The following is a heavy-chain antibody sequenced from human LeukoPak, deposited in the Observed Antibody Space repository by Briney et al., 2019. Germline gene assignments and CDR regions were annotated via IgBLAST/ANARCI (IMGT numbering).Heavy chain of an antibody. CDR3: ARGGYSSGWYLGWAPQGLIDY. Sequence: SETLSLTCAVYGGSFSGYYWSWIRQPPGKGLEWIGEINHSGSTNYNPSLKSRVTISVDTSKNQFSLKLSSVTAADTAVYYCARGGYSSGWYLGWAPQGLIDYWGQGTLVTVSS. J-gene: IGHJ4*02. CDR1: GGSFSGYY. D-gene: IGHD6-19*01. CDR2: INHSGST. V-gene: IGHV4-34*01.